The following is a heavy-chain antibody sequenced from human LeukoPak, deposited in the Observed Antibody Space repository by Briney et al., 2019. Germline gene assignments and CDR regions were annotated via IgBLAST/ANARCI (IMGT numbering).Heavy chain of an antibody. J-gene: IGHJ4*02. Sequence: GGSLRLSCAASGFTFSGDGMHCGREAPGKGLEWMAFIRYDGSSKYETDSVKGRLTISRDNSKNTLFLQMNSLRAEDTAVYYCAKDEDNSYESRGFDCWGQGTLVTVSS. CDR3: AKDEDNSYESRGFDC. CDR1: GFTFSGDG. V-gene: IGHV3-30*02. D-gene: IGHD3-22*01. CDR2: IRYDGSSK.